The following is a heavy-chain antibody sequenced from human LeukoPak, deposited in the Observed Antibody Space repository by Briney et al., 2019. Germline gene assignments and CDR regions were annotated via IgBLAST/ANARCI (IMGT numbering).Heavy chain of an antibody. V-gene: IGHV3-30-3*01. CDR2: ISYDENNK. J-gene: IGHJ4*02. Sequence: GGSLRLSCAASGFTFSSYAMHWVRQAPGKGLEWVAVISYDENNKNYADSVKGRFTISRDNSKNTLYLQMNSLRAEDTAVYYCARPPDLAATGYWGQGTLVTVSS. CDR3: ARPPDLAATGY. CDR1: GFTFSSYA. D-gene: IGHD6-13*01.